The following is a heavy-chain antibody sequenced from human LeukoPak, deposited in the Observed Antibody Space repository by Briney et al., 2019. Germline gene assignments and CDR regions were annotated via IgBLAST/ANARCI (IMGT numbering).Heavy chain of an antibody. D-gene: IGHD3-22*01. CDR2: IIPILGIA. Sequence: SVKVSCKASGGTFSSYAISWVRQAPGQGLEWMGRIIPILGIANYAQKFQGRVTITADKSTSTAYMELSSLRSEDTAVYYCAREDKYYYDSSGYYYGFDYWGQGTLVTVSS. CDR1: GGTFSSYA. CDR3: AREDKYYYDSSGYYYGFDY. V-gene: IGHV1-69*04. J-gene: IGHJ4*02.